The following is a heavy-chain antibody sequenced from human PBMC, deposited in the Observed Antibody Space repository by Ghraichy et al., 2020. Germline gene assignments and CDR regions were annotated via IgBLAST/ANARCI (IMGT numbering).Heavy chain of an antibody. V-gene: IGHV3-30*18. J-gene: IGHJ4*02. Sequence: GGSLRLSCAASGFSFSDYGMHWVRQAPGKGLAWVAAISYNGNAEYYADSVKGRFTISRDNSKNTLFLQMNRLRVEDTAVYYCVKDQGYCNRGSCYSGYFDYWAREPWSPSPQ. D-gene: IGHD2-15*01. CDR3: VKDQGYCNRGSCYSGYFDY. CDR1: GFSFSDYG. CDR2: ISYNGNAE.